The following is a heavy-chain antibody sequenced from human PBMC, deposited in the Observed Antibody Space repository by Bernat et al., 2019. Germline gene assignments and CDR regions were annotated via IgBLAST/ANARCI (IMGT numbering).Heavy chain of an antibody. V-gene: IGHV4-39*01. CDR3: AGHGNSVYVQH. Sequence: QLQLQESGPGLVKPSETLSLTCTVSGGSISSSSYYWGWIRQPPGQGLEWVGSIYYSGSTYYNPSLKSRVTISVDTSKNQFSQKLSSVTAADKAVYYCAGHGNSVYVQHWGQGTLVTVSS. J-gene: IGHJ1*01. CDR2: IYYSGST. D-gene: IGHD4-23*01. CDR1: GGSISSSSYY.